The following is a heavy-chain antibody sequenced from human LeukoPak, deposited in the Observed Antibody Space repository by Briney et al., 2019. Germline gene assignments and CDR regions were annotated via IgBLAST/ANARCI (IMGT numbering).Heavy chain of an antibody. D-gene: IGHD3-3*01. CDR3: ARCRIVRDTIFGVVRTNYYYYGMDV. J-gene: IGHJ6*02. V-gene: IGHV4-34*01. CDR1: GGSFSGYY. Sequence: KPSETLSLTCAVYGGSFSGYYWSWIRQPPGKGLEWIGEINHSGSTNYNPSLKSRVTISVDTSKNQFSLKLSSVTAADTAVYYCARCRIVRDTIFGVVRTNYYYYGMDVWGQGTTVTVSS. CDR2: INHSGST.